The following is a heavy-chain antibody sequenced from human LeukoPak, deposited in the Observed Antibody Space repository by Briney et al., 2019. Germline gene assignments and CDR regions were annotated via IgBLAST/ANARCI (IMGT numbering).Heavy chain of an antibody. Sequence: SETLSLTCTVSGGSISSYYWSWIRRPPGKGLEWIGYIYYSGSTNYNPSLKSRVTISVDTSKNQFSLKLSSETAADTAVYYCARWTWGNFDYWGQGTLVTVSS. CDR2: IYYSGST. CDR1: GGSISSYY. J-gene: IGHJ4*02. D-gene: IGHD3-16*01. V-gene: IGHV4-59*01. CDR3: ARWTWGNFDY.